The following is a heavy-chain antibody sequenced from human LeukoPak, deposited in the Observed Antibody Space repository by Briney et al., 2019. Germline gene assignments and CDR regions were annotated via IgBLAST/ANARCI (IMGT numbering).Heavy chain of an antibody. CDR1: GFIFNNYA. J-gene: IGHJ4*02. CDR2: ISASGAST. D-gene: IGHD3-22*01. CDR3: AKSSYYDTSGSYREYYFDY. Sequence: GGSLRLSCAASGFIFNNYAMSWVRQAPGKGLEWVSAISASGASTYYADSVKGRFTISRDSSKNTLYLQMNSLRAEDTALYYCAKSSYYDTSGSYREYYFDYWGQGALVTVSS. V-gene: IGHV3-23*01.